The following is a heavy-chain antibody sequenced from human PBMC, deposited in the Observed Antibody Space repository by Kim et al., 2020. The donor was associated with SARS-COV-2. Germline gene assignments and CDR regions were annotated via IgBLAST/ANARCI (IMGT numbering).Heavy chain of an antibody. CDR1: GFTFSSYA. J-gene: IGHJ6*02. Sequence: GGSLRLSCAASGFTFSSYAMHWVRQAPGKGLEWVAVISYDGSNKYYVDSVKGRFTISRDNSKNTLYLQMNSLRAEDTAVYYCARVDCSGGSCYYYYYGMDVWGQGTTATVSS. CDR3: ARVDCSGGSCYYYYYGMDV. V-gene: IGHV3-30*04. D-gene: IGHD2-15*01. CDR2: ISYDGSNK.